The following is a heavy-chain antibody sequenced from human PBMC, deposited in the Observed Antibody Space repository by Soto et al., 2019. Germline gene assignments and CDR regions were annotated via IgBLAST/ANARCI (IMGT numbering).Heavy chain of an antibody. CDR2: ISRSGNTI. J-gene: IGHJ6*04. Sequence: QAQLVESGGGLVKPGGSLTLSCAVSGFKVTDYYMNWIRQAPGKGLDWVAMISRSGNTIQYADSVNGRFTISKDNAKNSLYLQMSSLSPEDTAVYYCARGEDVFLYSHMDVWGKGTTVIVSS. CDR3: ARGEDVFLYSHMDV. D-gene: IGHD2-21*01. CDR1: GFKVTDYY. V-gene: IGHV3-11*01.